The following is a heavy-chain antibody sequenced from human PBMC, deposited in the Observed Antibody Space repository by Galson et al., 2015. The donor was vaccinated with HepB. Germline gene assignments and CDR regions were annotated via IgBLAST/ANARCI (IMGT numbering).Heavy chain of an antibody. CDR2: IGTSAFTI. J-gene: IGHJ5*02. Sequence: SLRLSCAASGFTLSNYYMTWIRQAPGGGLEWVSYIGTSAFTIYYADSVRGRFTISRDNDENTLYLQMNSLRAEDTAVYLCARSPVVVIPGAIRPRWFDPWGQGTLVTVSS. CDR3: ARSPVVVIPGAIRPRWFDP. CDR1: GFTLSNYY. V-gene: IGHV3-11*01. D-gene: IGHD2-2*01.